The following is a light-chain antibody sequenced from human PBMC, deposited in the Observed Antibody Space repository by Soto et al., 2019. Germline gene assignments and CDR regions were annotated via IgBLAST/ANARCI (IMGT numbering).Light chain of an antibody. Sequence: EIVLTQSPATLSLSPGERATLSCRASQSVSSHLAWFQQKPGQAPRLLIYDASTRAAGIAARFSGSGSGTDFTLTISSLESEDFAVYYCQQRSSWPLTFGGGTKVEIK. V-gene: IGKV3-11*01. CDR2: DAS. J-gene: IGKJ4*01. CDR1: QSVSSH. CDR3: QQRSSWPLT.